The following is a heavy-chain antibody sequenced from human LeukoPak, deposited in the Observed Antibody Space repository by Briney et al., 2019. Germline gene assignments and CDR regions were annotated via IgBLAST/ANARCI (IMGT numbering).Heavy chain of an antibody. CDR3: ARHELFDYFDY. D-gene: IGHD3-10*02. Sequence: SKTLSLTCTVSGGSISSSSYYWGWIRQPPGKGLEWIGSIYYSGSTYYNPSLKSRVTISVDTSKNQFSLKLSSVTAADTAVYYCARHELFDYFDYWGQGTLVTVSS. CDR1: GGSISSSSYY. J-gene: IGHJ4*02. V-gene: IGHV4-39*01. CDR2: IYYSGST.